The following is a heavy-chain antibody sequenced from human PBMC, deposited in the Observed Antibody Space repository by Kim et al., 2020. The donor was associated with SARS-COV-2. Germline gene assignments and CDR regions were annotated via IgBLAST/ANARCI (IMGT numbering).Heavy chain of an antibody. D-gene: IGHD4-17*01. CDR2: VSGSGRST. V-gene: IGHV3-23*01. CDR1: GFPFTTFT. CDR3: AKGLRVTTYSTGGDFFKS. J-gene: IGHJ6*01. Sequence: GGSLRLSCVASGFPFTTFTMTWVRQAPGKGLEWVSGVSGSGRSTYYADSVKGRFTVSRDNSKNTLYLQMNSLRVEDTAVYYCAKGLRVTTYSTGGDFFKSRG.